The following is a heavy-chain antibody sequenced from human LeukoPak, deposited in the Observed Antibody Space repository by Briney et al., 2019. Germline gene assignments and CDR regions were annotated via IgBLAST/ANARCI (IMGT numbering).Heavy chain of an antibody. J-gene: IGHJ4*02. CDR3: ARLGSGYDPGDF. CDR1: GGTFSTLD. D-gene: IGHD5-12*01. V-gene: IGHV1-69*13. CDR2: IIPLFGPA. Sequence: GASVKVSCKASGGTFSTLDISWVRQAPGHGLEGMGGIIPLFGPANYAQKFQDRVTIIADESTTTAYMELSSLRSEDTAVYYCARLGSGYDPGDFWGQGSLVTVST.